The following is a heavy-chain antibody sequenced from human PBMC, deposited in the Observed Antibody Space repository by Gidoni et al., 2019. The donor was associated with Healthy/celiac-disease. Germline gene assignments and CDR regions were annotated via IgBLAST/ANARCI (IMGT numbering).Heavy chain of an antibody. CDR1: CVSISRYD. V-gene: IGHV4-59*01. J-gene: IGHJ4*02. CDR3: ARVGPSYYFDY. CDR2: IYYRGST. Sequence: QVLLQAARPGLVQPSATLSLNCPVSCVSISRYDWCWIRQPPGKGRAWIGYIYYRGSTNYNPSLKSRVTISVDTSKNQFSLKLSSVTAADTAVYYCARVGPSYYFDYWGQGTLVTVSS.